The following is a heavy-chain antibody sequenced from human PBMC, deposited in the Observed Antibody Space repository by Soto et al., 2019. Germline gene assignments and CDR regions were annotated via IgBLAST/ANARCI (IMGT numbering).Heavy chain of an antibody. CDR1: GGSISSYY. D-gene: IGHD2-15*01. V-gene: IGHV4-59*08. CDR3: ARHLEYCSGGSCGTYYFDY. CDR2: IYYSGST. J-gene: IGHJ4*02. Sequence: SETLSLTCTVSGGSISSYYWSWIRQPPGKELEWIGYIYYSGSTNYNPSLKSRVTISVDTSKNQFSLKLSSVTAADTAVYYCARHLEYCSGGSCGTYYFDYWGQGTLVTVS.